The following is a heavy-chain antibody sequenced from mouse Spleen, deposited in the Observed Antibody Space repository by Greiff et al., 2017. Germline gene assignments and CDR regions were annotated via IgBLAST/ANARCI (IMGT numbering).Heavy chain of an antibody. CDR2: IDPSDSET. Sequence: QVQLQQPGAELVRPGSSVKLSCKASGYTFTSYWMHWVKQRPIQGLEWIGNIDPSDSETHYNQKFKDKATLTVDKSSSTAYMQLSSLTSEDSAVYYCAREAGSSPYYYAMDYWGQGTSVTVSS. CDR3: AREAGSSPYYYAMDY. J-gene: IGHJ4*01. D-gene: IGHD1-1*01. CDR1: GYTFTSYW. V-gene: IGHV1-52*01.